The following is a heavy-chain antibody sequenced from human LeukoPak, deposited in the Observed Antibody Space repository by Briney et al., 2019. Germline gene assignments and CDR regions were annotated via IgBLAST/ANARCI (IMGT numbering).Heavy chain of an antibody. CDR1: GYTFTSYG. Sequence: ASVKVSCKASGYTFTSYGISWVRQAPGQGLEWMGWISAYNGNTNYAQKLQGRVTMTTDTSTSTAYMELRSLRSDDTAVYYCASGRGRITIFGVVSGAGFDPWGQGTLVTVSS. CDR3: ASGRGRITIFGVVSGAGFDP. V-gene: IGHV1-18*01. J-gene: IGHJ5*02. D-gene: IGHD3-3*01. CDR2: ISAYNGNT.